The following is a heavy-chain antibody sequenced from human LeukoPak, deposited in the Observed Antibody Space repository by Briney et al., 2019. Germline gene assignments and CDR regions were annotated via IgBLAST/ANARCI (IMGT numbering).Heavy chain of an antibody. D-gene: IGHD3-22*01. CDR3: ARGPYYYDRSGNFDY. J-gene: IGHJ4*02. V-gene: IGHV4-59*08. Sequence: PSETLSLTCTVSGGSISSYYWSWIRQPPGKGLEWIGYIYYSGSTNYNPSLKSRVTISVDTSKNQFSLKLSSVTAADTAVYYCARGPYYYDRSGNFDYWGQGTLVTVSS. CDR1: GGSISSYY. CDR2: IYYSGST.